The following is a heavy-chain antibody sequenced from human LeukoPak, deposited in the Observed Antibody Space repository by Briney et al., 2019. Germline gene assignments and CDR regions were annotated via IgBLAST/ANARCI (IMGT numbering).Heavy chain of an antibody. V-gene: IGHV4-34*01. CDR1: GGSFSGYY. J-gene: IGHJ4*02. Sequence: PSETLSLTCAVYGGSFSGYYWSWIRQPPGKGLEWIWEISHSGSTNYNPSLKSRVTMSLDTSEDQFSLKLSSVTAADTAVYYCARDPRSYTSYDETFEYWGQGTLVTVSS. CDR2: ISHSGST. D-gene: IGHD5-12*01. CDR3: ARDPRSYTSYDETFEY.